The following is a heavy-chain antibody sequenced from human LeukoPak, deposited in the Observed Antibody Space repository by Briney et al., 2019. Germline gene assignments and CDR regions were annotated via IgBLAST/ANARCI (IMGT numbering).Heavy chain of an antibody. Sequence: GSLRLSCAASGFTFSSYGMHWVRQAPGKGLEWVAVIWYDGSNKYYADSVKGRFTISRDNSKNTLYLQMNSLRAEDTAVYYCARGGRGCSYGAWIYYYYMDVWGKGTTVTVSS. J-gene: IGHJ6*03. V-gene: IGHV3-33*01. CDR3: ARGGRGCSYGAWIYYYYMDV. CDR2: IWYDGSNK. CDR1: GFTFSSYG. D-gene: IGHD5-18*01.